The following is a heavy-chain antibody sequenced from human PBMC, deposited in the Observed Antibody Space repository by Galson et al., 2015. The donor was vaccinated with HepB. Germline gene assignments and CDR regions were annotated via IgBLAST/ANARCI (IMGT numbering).Heavy chain of an antibody. CDR2: SGTAGGR. V-gene: IGHV3-23*01. CDR3: AKTVSVVRGTLRRYFEY. Sequence: SLRLSCAAFGFTFSAYGMSWVRQAPGKGLEWVSTSGTAGGRYYADSVKGRFTISRDNSKNTVFLQMDSPRAEDTAIYYCAKTVSVVRGTLRRYFEYWGQGALVTVSS. J-gene: IGHJ4*02. D-gene: IGHD1-26*01. CDR1: GFTFSAYG.